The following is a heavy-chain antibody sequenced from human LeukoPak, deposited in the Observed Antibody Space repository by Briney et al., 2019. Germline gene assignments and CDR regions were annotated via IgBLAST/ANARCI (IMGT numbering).Heavy chain of an antibody. D-gene: IGHD4-17*01. J-gene: IGHJ1*01. Sequence: GGSLRLSCAASGFTFSSYSMNWVRQAPGKGLEWVSSISSSSSYIYYADSVKGRFTISRDNAKNSLYLQMNSLRAEDTAVYYCARDSTTTVTTSSYSQHWARAPWSPSPQ. V-gene: IGHV3-21*01. CDR3: ARDSTTTVTTSSYSQH. CDR1: GFTFSSYS. CDR2: ISSSSSYI.